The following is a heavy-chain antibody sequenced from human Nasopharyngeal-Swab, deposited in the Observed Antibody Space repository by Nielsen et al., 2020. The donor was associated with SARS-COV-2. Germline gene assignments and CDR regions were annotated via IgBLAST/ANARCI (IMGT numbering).Heavy chain of an antibody. CDR2: ISGSGGST. D-gene: IGHD5-18*01. CDR3: AKDPRNTAMVNYFDY. V-gene: IGHV3-23*01. J-gene: IGHJ4*02. CDR1: GFPFSSHA. Sequence: GESLKISCAASGFPFSSHAMSWVRQAPGKGLEWGSAISGSGGSTYYADSVKGRFPISRDHSENTLYLPMNSLRAEDTAVYCCAKDPRNTAMVNYFDYWGQGTLVTVAS.